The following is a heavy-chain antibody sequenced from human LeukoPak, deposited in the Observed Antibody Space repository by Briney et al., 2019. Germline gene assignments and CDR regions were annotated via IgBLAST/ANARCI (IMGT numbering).Heavy chain of an antibody. CDR2: ISGSGGST. D-gene: IGHD4-17*01. CDR3: ARDPPDYGDGDY. V-gene: IGHV3-23*01. CDR1: GFTFSSYA. Sequence: GGSLRLSCAASGFTFSSYAMSWVCQAPGKGLEWVSAISGSGGSTYYADSVKGRFTISRDNPKNTLYLQMNSLRAEDTAVYYCARDPPDYGDGDYWGQGTLVTVSS. J-gene: IGHJ4*02.